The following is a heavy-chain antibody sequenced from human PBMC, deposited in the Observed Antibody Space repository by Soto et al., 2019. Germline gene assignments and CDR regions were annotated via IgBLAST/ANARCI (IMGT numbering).Heavy chain of an antibody. J-gene: IGHJ3*01. V-gene: IGHV1-18*01. CDR2: ISAYNGNT. CDR3: ARGGHDSSADALDF. Sequence: QVQLVQSGAEVKKPGASVKVSCKASSYTFTSFGIIWVRQAPGQGLEWMGWISAYNGNTNYAQRVKGRVTMSTDTXRSTDYRELRSLRSDDTAVYYCARGGHDSSADALDFWGQGTMVTVSS. CDR1: SYTFTSFG. D-gene: IGHD3-22*01.